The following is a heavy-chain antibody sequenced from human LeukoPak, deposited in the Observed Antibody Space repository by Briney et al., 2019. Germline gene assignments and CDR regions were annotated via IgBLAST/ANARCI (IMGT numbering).Heavy chain of an antibody. CDR1: GDSVSSSSYY. V-gene: IGHV4-39*07. CDR3: ARDPNYGQLDP. D-gene: IGHD3-16*01. J-gene: IGHJ5*02. CDR2: IYYTGST. Sequence: SETLSLTRTVSGDSVSSSSYYWGWIRQPPGKGLEWIGNIYYTGSTFYNPSLKSRVTISVDTSKNQFSLKLSSVTAADTAVYYCARDPNYGQLDPWGQGTLVTVSS.